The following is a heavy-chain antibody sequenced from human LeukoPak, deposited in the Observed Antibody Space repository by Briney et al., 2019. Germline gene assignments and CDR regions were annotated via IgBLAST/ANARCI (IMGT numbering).Heavy chain of an antibody. D-gene: IGHD2-21*02. CDR2: IYTSGST. CDR1: GGSISSYY. J-gene: IGHJ5*02. CDR3: ARDRHIVVVTARRGNWFDP. V-gene: IGHV4-4*07. Sequence: SETPSLTRTVSGGSISSYYWSWIRQPAGKGLEWIGRIYTSGSTNYNPSLKSRVTISVDTSKNQFSLKLSSVTAADTAVYYCARDRHIVVVTARRGNWFDPWGQGTLVTVSS.